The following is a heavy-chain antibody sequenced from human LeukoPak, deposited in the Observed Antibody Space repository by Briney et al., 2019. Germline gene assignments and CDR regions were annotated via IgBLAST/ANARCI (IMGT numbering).Heavy chain of an antibody. CDR1: GDSFTTYY. V-gene: IGHV4-4*07. CDR2: IYSSGST. Sequence: SETLSLTCALSGDSFTTYYWRWIRQPAGKGLEWIGRIYSSGSTNYNPSLKSRVTMSVDTSKSQLSLKLSSVTAADTAVYYCARDRKYFHSSGWTPFDYWGQGTLVTVSS. J-gene: IGHJ4*02. CDR3: ARDRKYFHSSGWTPFDY. D-gene: IGHD3-22*01.